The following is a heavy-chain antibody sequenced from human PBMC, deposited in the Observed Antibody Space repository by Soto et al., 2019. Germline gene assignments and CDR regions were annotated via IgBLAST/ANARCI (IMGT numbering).Heavy chain of an antibody. CDR3: ARLHPDYSSSWYLYYFDY. CDR1: GGSISSGGYS. J-gene: IGHJ4*02. D-gene: IGHD6-13*01. CDR2: IYHSGST. V-gene: IGHV4-30-2*01. Sequence: SETLSLTCNVSGGSISSGGYSWSWIRQPPGKGLEWIGYIYHSGSTYYNPSLKSRVTISVDRSKNQFSLKLTSVTAADTAVYYCARLHPDYSSSWYLYYFDYWGQGTPVTVSS.